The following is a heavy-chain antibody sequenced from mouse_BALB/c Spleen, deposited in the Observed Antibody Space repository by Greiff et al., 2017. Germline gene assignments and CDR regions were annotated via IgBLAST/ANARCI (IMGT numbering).Heavy chain of an antibody. J-gene: IGHJ3*01. D-gene: IGHD2-3*01. CDR2: ISYDGSN. CDR1: GYSITSGYY. Sequence: EVKLVESGPGLVKPSQSLSLTCSVTGYSITSGYYWNWIRQFPGNKLEWMGYISYDGSNNYNPSLKNRISITRDTSKNQFFLKLNSVTTEDTATYYCARDRDGYYRFAYWGQGTLVTVSA. CDR3: ARDRDGYYRFAY. V-gene: IGHV3-6*02.